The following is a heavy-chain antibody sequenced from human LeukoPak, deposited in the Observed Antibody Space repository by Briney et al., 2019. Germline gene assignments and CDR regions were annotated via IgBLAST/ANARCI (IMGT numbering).Heavy chain of an antibody. J-gene: IGHJ4*02. CDR2: ISGSGGNT. CDR1: GFTFSSYA. D-gene: IGHD6-19*01. V-gene: IGHV3-23*01. Sequence: GGSLRLSCAAPGFTFSSYAMSWVRHAPGKGLDSVSVISGSGGNTYYADSVKGRFTISRDNSKNTLYLQMNTLRAEDTAIYYCAKDGKGAPVAGTGYFDYWGQGTLVTVSS. CDR3: AKDGKGAPVAGTGYFDY.